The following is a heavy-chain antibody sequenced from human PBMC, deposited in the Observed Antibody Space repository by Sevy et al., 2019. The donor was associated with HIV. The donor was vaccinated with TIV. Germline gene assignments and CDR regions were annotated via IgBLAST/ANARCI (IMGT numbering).Heavy chain of an antibody. J-gene: IGHJ4*02. CDR3: ARVAVEYCTDDCYHRFDY. CDR2: ISYSGTNK. Sequence: GGSLRLSCAASGFTFTLYAIHWVRQAPGKGLEWVALISYSGTNKYYADSVKGRFTISRDDSKNTAYLQMNNLRTDDPAVYYWARVAVEYCTDDCYHRFDYWGQGTQVTVSS. CDR1: GFTFTLYA. D-gene: IGHD2-21*02. V-gene: IGHV3-30-3*01.